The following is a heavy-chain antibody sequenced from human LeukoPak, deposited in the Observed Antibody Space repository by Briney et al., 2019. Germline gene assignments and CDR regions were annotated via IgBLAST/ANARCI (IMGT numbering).Heavy chain of an antibody. V-gene: IGHV1-2*02. CDR2: INPNSGGT. CDR1: GYTFTGYY. Sequence: EASVKVSCKASGYTFTGYYMHWVRQAPGQGLEWMGWINPNSGGTNYAQKFQGRVTMTRDTSISTAYMELSRLRSDDTAVYYCARDGVGATDDAFDIWGQGTMVTVSS. CDR3: ARDGVGATDDAFDI. D-gene: IGHD1-26*01. J-gene: IGHJ3*02.